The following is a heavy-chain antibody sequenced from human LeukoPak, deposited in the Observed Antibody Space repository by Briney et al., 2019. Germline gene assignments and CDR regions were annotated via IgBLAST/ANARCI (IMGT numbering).Heavy chain of an antibody. D-gene: IGHD3-22*01. J-gene: IGHJ4*02. CDR2: IIPIFGTA. CDR1: GGTFSSYA. CDR3: ASGKFTYYYDSSGGGFFDY. V-gene: IGHV1-69*05. Sequence: ASVKVSCKASGGTFSSYAISWVRQAPGQGLEWTGGIIPIFGTANYAQKFQGRVMITTDGSTSTAYMELSSLRSEDTAVYYCASGKFTYYYDSSGGGFFDYWGQGTLVTVSS.